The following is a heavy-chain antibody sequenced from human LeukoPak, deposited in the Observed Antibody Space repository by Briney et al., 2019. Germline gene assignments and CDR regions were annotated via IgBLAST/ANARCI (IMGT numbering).Heavy chain of an antibody. CDR1: GFTFSSYA. Sequence: PGGSLRLSCAASGFTFSSYAMSWIRQPPGKGLEWIGEINHSGSTNYNPSLKSRVTISVDTSKNQFSLKLSSVTAADTAVYYCARGLGVVRLNTHWGQGTMVTVSS. D-gene: IGHD3-16*01. V-gene: IGHV4-34*01. J-gene: IGHJ3*01. CDR3: ARGLGVVRLNTH. CDR2: INHSGST.